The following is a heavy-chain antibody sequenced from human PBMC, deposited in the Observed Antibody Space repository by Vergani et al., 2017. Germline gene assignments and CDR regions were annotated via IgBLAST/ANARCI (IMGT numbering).Heavy chain of an antibody. CDR1: GFTFSSYW. CDR3: AGHSLWLGELLTG. D-gene: IGHD3-10*01. J-gene: IGHJ4*02. V-gene: IGHV3-74*01. Sequence: EVQLVESGGGLVQPGGSLRLSCAASGFTFSSYWMHWVRQAPGKGLVWVSRINSDGSSTSYADSVKGRFTISRDNAKNTLYLQMNSLRAEDTAVYYCAGHSLWLGELLTGWGQGTLVTVSS. CDR2: INSDGSST.